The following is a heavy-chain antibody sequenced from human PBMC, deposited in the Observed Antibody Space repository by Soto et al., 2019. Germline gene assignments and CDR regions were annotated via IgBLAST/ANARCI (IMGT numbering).Heavy chain of an antibody. V-gene: IGHV1-2*04. CDR2: INPNSGGT. CDR3: ARETATSWNYDAFDI. J-gene: IGHJ3*02. CDR1: GYTFTGYY. D-gene: IGHD1-7*01. Sequence: ASVKVSCKASGYTFTGYYMHWVRQAPGQGLEWMGWINPNSGGTNYAQKFQGWVTMTRDTSISTAYMELSRLRSDDPAVDYCARETATSWNYDAFDIWGQGTMVTVSS.